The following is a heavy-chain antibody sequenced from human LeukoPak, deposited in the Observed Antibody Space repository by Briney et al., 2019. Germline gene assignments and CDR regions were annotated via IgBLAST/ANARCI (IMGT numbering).Heavy chain of an antibody. J-gene: IGHJ6*03. V-gene: IGHV4-34*01. CDR3: ARGHYYDILTGYTLYYYYMDV. D-gene: IGHD3-9*01. CDR2: INHSGST. CDR1: GVSFSGYY. Sequence: KTSETLSLTCAVYGVSFSGYYWSWLRQPPGKGLEWIGEINHSGSTNYNPSLKSRVTISVDTSKNQFSLKLSSVTAADTAVYYCARGHYYDILTGYTLYYYYMDVWGKGTTVTISS.